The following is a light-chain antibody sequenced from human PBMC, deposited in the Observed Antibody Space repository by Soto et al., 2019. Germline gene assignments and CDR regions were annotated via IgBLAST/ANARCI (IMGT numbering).Light chain of an antibody. CDR1: QSVSSN. V-gene: IGKV3-15*01. J-gene: IGKJ1*01. Sequence: EIVMTQSPATLSVSPGERATLSCRASQSVSSNLAWYQQKPGKAPRLLIYGASTRATGIPARFSGSGSGTEFTLTISSLQSEDFAVYYCQQYNNWRLTFGQGTKVEIK. CDR3: QQYNNWRLT. CDR2: GAS.